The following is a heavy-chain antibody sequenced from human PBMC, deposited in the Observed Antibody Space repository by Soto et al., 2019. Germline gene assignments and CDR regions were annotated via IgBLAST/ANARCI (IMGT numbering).Heavy chain of an antibody. V-gene: IGHV3-33*05. J-gene: IGHJ4*02. CDR2: PSYDGSNN. D-gene: IGHD3-16*01. CDR1: GFTSRSVV. Sequence: QVQLVESGGGVVQPGTSLRLSCVGSGFTSRSVVLPGVRQPPGKGLEWVALPSYDGSNNFYGDSVKGRFTISRHNSRNTVELQMDSLRFEATALYYCARWGTTGGLDVWGQGTLVSVSS. CDR3: ARWGTTGGLDV.